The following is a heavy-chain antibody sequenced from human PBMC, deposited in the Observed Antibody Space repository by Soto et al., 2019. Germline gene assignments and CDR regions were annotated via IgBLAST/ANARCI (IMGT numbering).Heavy chain of an antibody. Sequence: EVQLLESGGGLVQPGGSLRLSCAASGFTFSTYAMNWVRQAPGKGLEWVSAISDSGDSTYYADSVKGRFTISRDNSKNTLYLQMNSLRAEDTAVYSCAKDGLRSWSVGTCRWFFDLWGRGTLVTVSS. D-gene: IGHD2-15*01. V-gene: IGHV3-23*01. CDR2: ISDSGDST. CDR1: GFTFSTYA. J-gene: IGHJ2*01. CDR3: AKDGLRSWSVGTCRWFFDL.